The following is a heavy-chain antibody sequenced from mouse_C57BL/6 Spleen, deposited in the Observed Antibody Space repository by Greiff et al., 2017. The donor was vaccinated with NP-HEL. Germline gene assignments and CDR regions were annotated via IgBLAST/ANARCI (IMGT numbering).Heavy chain of an antibody. D-gene: IGHD1-1*02. J-gene: IGHJ2*01. CDR2: ISDGGSYT. CDR3: ARGGWLFDY. Sequence: EVKVVESGGGLVKPGGSLKLSCAASGFTFSSYAMSWVRQTPEKRLEWVATISDGGSYTYYPDNVKGRFTISRDNAKNNLYLQMSHLKSEDTAMYYCARGGWLFDYWGQGTTLTVSS. V-gene: IGHV5-4*03. CDR1: GFTFSSYA.